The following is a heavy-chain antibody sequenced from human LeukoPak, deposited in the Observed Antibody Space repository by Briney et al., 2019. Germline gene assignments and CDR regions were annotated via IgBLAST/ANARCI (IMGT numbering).Heavy chain of an antibody. Sequence: ARSLRLSCAASAFTFNSYSMNWVRQAPGKGLEWISAIYAESVKGRFTISRDNAKNTVSLQLNSLRAEDTAIYYCAKTYRDYFDYWGRGTLVTVSS. D-gene: IGHD5-18*01. J-gene: IGHJ4*02. V-gene: IGHV3-23*01. CDR1: AFTFNSYS. CDR3: AKTYRDYFDY. CDR2: I.